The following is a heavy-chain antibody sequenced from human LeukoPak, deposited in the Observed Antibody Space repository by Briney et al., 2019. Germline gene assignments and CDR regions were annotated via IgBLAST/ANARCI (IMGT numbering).Heavy chain of an antibody. D-gene: IGHD6-6*01. CDR2: IIPILGIA. V-gene: IGHV1-69*02. J-gene: IGHJ6*02. CDR3: ARAYSSSSGGGMDV. CDR1: GGTYSSYT. Sequence: SVKVSCKASGGTYSSYTISWVRQAPGQGLEWMGRIIPILGIANYAQKFQGRVTITADKSTSTAYMELSSLRSEDTAVYYCARAYSSSSGGGMDVWGQGTTVTVSS.